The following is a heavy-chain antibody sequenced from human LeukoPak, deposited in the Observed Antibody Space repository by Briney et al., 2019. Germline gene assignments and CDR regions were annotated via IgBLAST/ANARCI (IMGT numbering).Heavy chain of an antibody. CDR1: GLTFRSYW. CDR2: IKYDGSEK. CDR3: AKIEGSSWNLRDYYYYMDV. D-gene: IGHD1-1*01. V-gene: IGHV3-7*01. Sequence: GGSLRVSCVVSGLTFRSYWMTWVRQAPGKGPEWVANIKYDGSEKYYVDSVKGRFTISRDNAKNSLFLEMNSLRADDTAVYYCAKIEGSSWNLRDYYYYMDVWGKGTTVTVSS. J-gene: IGHJ6*03.